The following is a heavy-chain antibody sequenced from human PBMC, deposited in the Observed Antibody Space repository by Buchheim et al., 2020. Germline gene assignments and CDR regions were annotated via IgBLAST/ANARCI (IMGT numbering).Heavy chain of an antibody. CDR1: GYSFTSYW. J-gene: IGHJ3*02. D-gene: IGHD2-2*01. Sequence: EVQLVQSGAEVKKPGESLRISCKGSGYSFTSYWISWVRQMPGKGLEWMGRIDPSDSYTNYSPSLQGHVTISADKSISTAYLQWSSLKASDTAMYYCARMADCSSTSCYRQQLVHDAFDIWGQGT. CDR2: IDPSDSYT. V-gene: IGHV5-10-1*01. CDR3: ARMADCSSTSCYRQQLVHDAFDI.